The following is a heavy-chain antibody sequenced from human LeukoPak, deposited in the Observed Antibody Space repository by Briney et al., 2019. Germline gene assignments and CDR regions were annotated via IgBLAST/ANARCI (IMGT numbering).Heavy chain of an antibody. J-gene: IGHJ4*02. Sequence: SETLSLTCAVSGYSISSGYYWGWIRQPPGKGLEWIGSIYHSGSTYYNPSLKSRVTISVDTSKNQFSLKLSSVTAADTAVYYCARSLWQNRGFGYWGQGTLVTVSS. D-gene: IGHD1-14*01. CDR2: IYHSGST. CDR3: ARSLWQNRGFGY. V-gene: IGHV4-38-2*01. CDR1: GYSISSGYY.